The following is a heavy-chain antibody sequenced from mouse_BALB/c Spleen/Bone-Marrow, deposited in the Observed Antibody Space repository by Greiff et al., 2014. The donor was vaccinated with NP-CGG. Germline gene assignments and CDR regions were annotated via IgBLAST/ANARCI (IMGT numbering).Heavy chain of an antibody. CDR1: GYTFSSYW. Sequence: LVESGVELMKPGASVKISCKATGYTFSSYWIEWVKQRPGHGLEWIGEILPGSGSTNYNEKFKGKATFTADTSSNTAYMQLSSLTSEDSAVYYCARSTGTWDYWGQGTTLTVSS. CDR3: ARSTGTWDY. J-gene: IGHJ2*01. D-gene: IGHD4-1*02. CDR2: ILPGSGST. V-gene: IGHV1-9*01.